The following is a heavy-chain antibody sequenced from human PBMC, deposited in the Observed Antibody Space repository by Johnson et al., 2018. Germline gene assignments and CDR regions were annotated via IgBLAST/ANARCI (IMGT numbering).Heavy chain of an antibody. CDR1: GYTFTSYD. Sequence: QVQLQESGAEVKKPGASVKVSCKASGYTFTSYDINWVRQATGQGLGWMGWMNPNSGNTGYAQKFQGRVTMTRNTSISTAYMELSSLRSEDTAVYYGAGVDGPDAFDIWGQGTMVTVSS. CDR2: MNPNSGNT. CDR3: AGVDGPDAFDI. J-gene: IGHJ3*02. D-gene: IGHD5-24*01. V-gene: IGHV1-8*01.